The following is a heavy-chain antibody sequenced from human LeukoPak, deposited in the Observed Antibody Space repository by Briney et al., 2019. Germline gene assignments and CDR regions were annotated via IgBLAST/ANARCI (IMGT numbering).Heavy chain of an antibody. V-gene: IGHV3-30*02. Sequence: PGGSLRLSCAASGFPASGFTFRTFGMHWVRQAPGKGLEWVAFIRYHGSNKYYADSVKGRFTIAIDDSKNKLYLQIYSLRAEDTAAYYCAKGYYFDILSGYSSLDFGGQSTLVTVSS. J-gene: IGHJ4*02. CDR2: IRYHGSNK. CDR1: GFTFRTFG. CDR3: AKGYYFDILSGYSSLDF. D-gene: IGHD3-9*01.